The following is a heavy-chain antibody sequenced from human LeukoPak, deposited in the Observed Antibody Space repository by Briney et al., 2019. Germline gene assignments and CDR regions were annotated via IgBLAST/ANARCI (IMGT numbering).Heavy chain of an antibody. D-gene: IGHD3-3*02. CDR1: GFTFSNYA. J-gene: IGHJ4*02. V-gene: IGHV3-23*01. CDR3: ARIGSAAFTDY. CDR2: ISGSGGST. Sequence: GGSLRLSCAASGFTFSNYAMSWVRQAPGKGLEWVSGISGSGGSTYYADSVKGRFTISRDNSRNTLYLQMHRLRAEDTAVYYCARIGSAAFTDYWGQGTLVTVSS.